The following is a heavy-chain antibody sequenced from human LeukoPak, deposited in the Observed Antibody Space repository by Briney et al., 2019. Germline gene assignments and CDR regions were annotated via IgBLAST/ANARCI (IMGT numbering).Heavy chain of an antibody. V-gene: IGHV4-39*01. Sequence: SETLSLTCTVSDGSISSYYWGWIRQPPGKGLEWIGSIYYSGSTYYNPSLKSRVTISVDTSKNQFSLKLSSVTAADTAVYYCARREVYYYDSSGYYEENRVFDYWGQGTLVTVSS. D-gene: IGHD3-22*01. CDR3: ARREVYYYDSSGYYEENRVFDY. J-gene: IGHJ4*02. CDR1: DGSISSYY. CDR2: IYYSGST.